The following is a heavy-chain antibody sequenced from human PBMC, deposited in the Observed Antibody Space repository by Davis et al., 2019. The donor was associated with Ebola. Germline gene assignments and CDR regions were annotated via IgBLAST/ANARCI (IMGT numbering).Heavy chain of an antibody. CDR1: GYTFTSYG. Sequence: AASVKVSCKASGYTFTSYGISWVRQAPGQGLEWMGWINAYNGNTNYAQKLQGRVTMTRDTSISTAYMELSRLRSDDTAVYYCARGGPSSYPYYYYGMDVWGKGTTVTVSS. J-gene: IGHJ6*04. V-gene: IGHV1-18*04. CDR2: INAYNGNT. D-gene: IGHD6-6*01. CDR3: ARGGPSSYPYYYYGMDV.